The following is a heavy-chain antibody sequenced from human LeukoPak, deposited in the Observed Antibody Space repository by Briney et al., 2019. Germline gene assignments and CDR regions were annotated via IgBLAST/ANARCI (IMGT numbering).Heavy chain of an antibody. CDR2: IYHSGST. CDR3: ARGGRGPPGYYYYMDV. D-gene: IGHD3-16*01. CDR1: GGSISSGSYY. Sequence: SETLSLTCTVSGGSISSGSYYWSWIRQPAGKGLEWIGSIYHSGSTYYNPSLKSRVTISVDTSKNQFSLKLSSVTAADTAVYYCARGGRGPPGYYYYMDVWGKGTTVTISS. J-gene: IGHJ6*03. V-gene: IGHV4-39*07.